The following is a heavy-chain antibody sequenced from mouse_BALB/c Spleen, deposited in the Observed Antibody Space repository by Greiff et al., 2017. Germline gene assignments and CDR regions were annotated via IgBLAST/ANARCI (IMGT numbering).Heavy chain of an antibody. CDR2: IDPANGNT. J-gene: IGHJ1*01. CDR3: AIYGGDEYFDV. CDR1: GFTIKGTY. V-gene: IGHV14-3*02. Sequence: VQLQQSGAELVKPGASVKLSCTASGFTIKGTYMHWVKQRPEQGLEWIGRIDPANGNTNYAPKFEGQATITADKASNTDYLHLSSLTSEDTAVYYCAIYGGDEYFDVWGEGTTVTVSS. D-gene: IGHD1-2*01.